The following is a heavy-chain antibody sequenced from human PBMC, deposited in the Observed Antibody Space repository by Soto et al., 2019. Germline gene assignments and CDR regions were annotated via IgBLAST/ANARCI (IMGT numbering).Heavy chain of an antibody. CDR2: IGGSGGNT. CDR1: GFIFNAYA. CDR3: ARVASDSINSLDT. V-gene: IGHV3-23*01. Sequence: EVQLLESGGGIVQPGGSLRLSCAASGFIFNAYAMTWVRQAPGKGLEWVSAIGGSGGNTYYAASVKGRFTISRDNSRDTVDLQMNSLRAEDTAVYYSARVASDSINSLDTWGQGILVTVSS. J-gene: IGHJ5*02. D-gene: IGHD4-4*01.